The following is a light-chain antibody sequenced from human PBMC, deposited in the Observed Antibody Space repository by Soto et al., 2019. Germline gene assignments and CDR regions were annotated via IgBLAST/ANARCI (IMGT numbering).Light chain of an antibody. J-gene: IGLJ2*01. CDR2: DVT. Sequence: QSVLTQPRSVSGSPGQSVTVSCTGTSRDVGIYNYVSWYQQRPGTAPKVMIYDVTKRPSGVPDRFSGSKSANTASLTISGLQAEDEADYYCCSYAGKYTLLFGGGTKVTVL. V-gene: IGLV2-11*01. CDR1: SRDVGIYNY. CDR3: CSYAGKYTLL.